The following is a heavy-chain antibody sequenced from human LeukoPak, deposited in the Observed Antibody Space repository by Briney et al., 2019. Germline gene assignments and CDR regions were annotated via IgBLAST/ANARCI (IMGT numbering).Heavy chain of an antibody. CDR2: ISSNGGST. CDR3: ARGLILDY. D-gene: IGHD2-21*01. J-gene: IGHJ4*02. V-gene: IGHV3-64*01. CDR1: GFTFSSYA. Sequence: GGSLRLSCAASGFTFSSYAMSWVRQAPGKGLEYVSAISSNGGSTYYANSVKGRFTISRDNSKNTLYLQMGSLRAEDMAVYYCARGLILDYWGQGTLVTVSS.